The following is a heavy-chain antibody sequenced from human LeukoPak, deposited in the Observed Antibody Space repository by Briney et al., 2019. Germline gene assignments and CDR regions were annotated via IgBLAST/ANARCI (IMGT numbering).Heavy chain of an antibody. D-gene: IGHD4-17*01. CDR3: VRGDYVEDDAFDI. CDR2: IWYDGSNK. Sequence: GRSLRLSCAASGFTFSSYGMHWVRQAPGKGLEWVAVIWYDGSNKYYADSVKGRFTISRDNSKNTLYLQMNSLRAEDTAVYYCVRGDYVEDDAFDIWGQGTMVTVSS. J-gene: IGHJ3*02. CDR1: GFTFSSYG. V-gene: IGHV3-33*01.